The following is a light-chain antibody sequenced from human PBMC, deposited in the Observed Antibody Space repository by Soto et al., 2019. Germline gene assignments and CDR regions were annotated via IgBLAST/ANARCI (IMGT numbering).Light chain of an antibody. V-gene: IGLV2-14*03. CDR2: DVT. CDR3: SSYTNRNTVV. J-gene: IGLJ3*02. CDR1: SSDVGGYNY. Sequence: QSALTQPASVSGSPGPSITIFCTGTSSDVGGYNYDSWYQQRPGKPSKLMIYDVTNRPSGVSNRFSGSKSGSTASLTISGLQAEDEGDYYCSSYTNRNTVVFGGGTELTVL.